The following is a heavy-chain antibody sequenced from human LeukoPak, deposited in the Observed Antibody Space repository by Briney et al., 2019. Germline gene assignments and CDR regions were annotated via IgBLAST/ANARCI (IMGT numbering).Heavy chain of an antibody. J-gene: IGHJ3*02. V-gene: IGHV4-30-4*08. D-gene: IGHD3-10*01. CDR1: GGSISSYY. Sequence: PSETLSLTCTVSGGSISSYYWSWIRQPPGKGLEWIGYIYYSGSTYYNPSLKSRVTISVDTSKNQFSLKLSSVTAADTAVYYCAREQGTYYDAFDIWGQGTMVTVSS. CDR3: AREQGTYYDAFDI. CDR2: IYYSGST.